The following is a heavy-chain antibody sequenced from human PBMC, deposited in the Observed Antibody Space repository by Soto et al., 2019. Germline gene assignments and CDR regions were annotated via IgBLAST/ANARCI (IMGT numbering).Heavy chain of an antibody. J-gene: IGHJ6*02. Sequence: QVQLVESGGGVVQPGRSLRLSCAASGFTFSSYAMHWVRQAPGQGLEWVAVISYDGSNKDYADSVKGRFTISRHNSKNSLYLQMNSLRAEVTAVYYCAREGDPTVSYYCDGMDVWGQGPTVTVSS. CDR2: ISYDGSNK. CDR3: AREGDPTVSYYCDGMDV. CDR1: GFTFSSYA. D-gene: IGHD4-17*01. V-gene: IGHV3-30-3*01.